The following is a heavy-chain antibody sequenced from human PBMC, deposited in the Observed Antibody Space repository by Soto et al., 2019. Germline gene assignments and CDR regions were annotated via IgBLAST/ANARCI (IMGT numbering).Heavy chain of an antibody. CDR3: ARDHPPYYDSSPKSI. CDR2: IIPIFGTA. CDR1: GGTFSSYA. V-gene: IGHV1-69*12. J-gene: IGHJ4*02. D-gene: IGHD3-22*01. Sequence: QVQLVQSGAEVKKPGSSVKVSCKASGGTFSSYAISCVRQAPGQGLEWMGGIIPIFGTANYAQKFQGRVAITADESTSTAYMELSSLRSEDTAVYYCARDHPPYYDSSPKSIWGQGTLVTVSS.